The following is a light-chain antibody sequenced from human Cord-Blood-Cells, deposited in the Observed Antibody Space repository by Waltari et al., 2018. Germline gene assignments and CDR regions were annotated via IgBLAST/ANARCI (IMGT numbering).Light chain of an antibody. CDR2: DVS. V-gene: IGLV2-14*01. CDR1: SSYGGGYNY. Sequence: QAALTQPAPGSGSPGQAVTIPCPGTSSYGGGYNYVPWYQQHPGKAPQLMVYDVSNRPSGVSNRFSGSKSGNTASLTISGLQAEDEADYYCSSYTSSSTVVFGGGTKLTVL. J-gene: IGLJ2*01. CDR3: SSYTSSSTVV.